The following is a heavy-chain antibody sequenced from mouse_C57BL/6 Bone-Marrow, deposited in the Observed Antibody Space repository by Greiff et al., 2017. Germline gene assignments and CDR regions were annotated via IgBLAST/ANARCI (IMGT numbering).Heavy chain of an antibody. Sequence: QVQLQQSGAELVKPGASVKLSCKASGYTFTSYWMHWVKQRPGQGLEWIGMIHPNSGSTNYNEKFKSKATLTVDKSSSTAYMKLSSLTSEDSAVYYCARYNLYYDYDWFAYWGQGTLVTVSA. CDR3: ARYNLYYDYDWFAY. CDR1: GYTFTSYW. D-gene: IGHD2-4*01. CDR2: IHPNSGST. J-gene: IGHJ3*01. V-gene: IGHV1-64*01.